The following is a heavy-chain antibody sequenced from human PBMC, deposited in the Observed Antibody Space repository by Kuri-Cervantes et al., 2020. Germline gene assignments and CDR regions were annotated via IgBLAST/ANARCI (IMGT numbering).Heavy chain of an antibody. J-gene: IGHJ4*02. CDR3: ARHEWYSNYYFDC. CDR2: IFCTGRS. D-gene: IGHD4-11*01. Sequence: GSLRLSCAVYGGSFSGYYWSWIRQPPGKGLEWIGSIFCTGRSYDNPSLTSRVTISVDTSKNQFSLKLSSVTAADTAVYYCARHEWYSNYYFDCRGQGTLVTDSS. CDR1: GGSFSGYY. V-gene: IGHV4-34*12.